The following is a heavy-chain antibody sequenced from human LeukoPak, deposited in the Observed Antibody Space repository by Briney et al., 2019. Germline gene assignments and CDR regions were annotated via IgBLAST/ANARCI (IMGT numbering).Heavy chain of an antibody. J-gene: IGHJ3*02. CDR3: AREGAEYCSSTSCSGDAFDI. CDR2: IYPGDSDT. CDR1: GYSFTSYW. Sequence: GESLKISCKGSGYSFTSYWIGWVRQMPGKGLEWMGIIYPGDSDTRYSPSFQGQVTISADKSISTAYLQWSSLKASDTAMYYCAREGAEYCSSTSCSGDAFDIWGQGTMVTVSS. D-gene: IGHD2-2*01. V-gene: IGHV5-51*01.